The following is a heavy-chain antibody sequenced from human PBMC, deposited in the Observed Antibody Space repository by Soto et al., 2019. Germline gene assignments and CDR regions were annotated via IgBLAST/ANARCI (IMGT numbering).Heavy chain of an antibody. CDR2: TYYRSKWYN. D-gene: IGHD2-8*01. Sequence: SQTLSLTCAMAGDSVSSNSATWDWIRHSPSRGLEWLGRTYYRSKWYNDYAVSVKSRITINPDTSNNQLSLQLNSVTPDDTAVYYCARLIGNSWLDSWGQGTLVAVSS. CDR3: ARLIGNSWLDS. CDR1: GDSVSSNSAT. V-gene: IGHV6-1*01. J-gene: IGHJ5*01.